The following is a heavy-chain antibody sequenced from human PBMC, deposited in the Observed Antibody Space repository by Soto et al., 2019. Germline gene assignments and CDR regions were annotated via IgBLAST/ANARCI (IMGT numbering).Heavy chain of an antibody. Sequence: QVQLQESGPGLVKPSETLSLTCTVSGGSISSYYWCWIRQLPGKGLEWIGYIYYSGSTNYNPSLKSRVTISVDRSKNQFSLKLSSVTAADTAVYYCARRYGGNFDYWGQGTLGTVSS. CDR3: ARRYGGNFDY. CDR1: GGSISSYY. J-gene: IGHJ4*02. CDR2: IYYSGST. D-gene: IGHD1-26*01. V-gene: IGHV4-59*01.